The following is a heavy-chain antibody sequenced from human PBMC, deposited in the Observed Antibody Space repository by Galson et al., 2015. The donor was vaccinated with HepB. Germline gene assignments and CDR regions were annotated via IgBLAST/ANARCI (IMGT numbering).Heavy chain of an antibody. D-gene: IGHD2-21*02. J-gene: IGHJ4*02. Sequence: LSLTCTVSGGSISSYYWSWIRQPPGKGLEWIGYIYYSGSTNYNPSLKSRVTISVDTSKNQFSLKLSSVTAADTAVYYCARVGLCGGDCYSFDYWGQGTLVTVSS. CDR3: ARVGLCGGDCYSFDY. V-gene: IGHV4-59*01. CDR1: GGSISSYY. CDR2: IYYSGST.